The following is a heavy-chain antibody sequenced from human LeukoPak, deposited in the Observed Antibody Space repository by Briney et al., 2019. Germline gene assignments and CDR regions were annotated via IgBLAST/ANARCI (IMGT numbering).Heavy chain of an antibody. CDR1: GFTFSSYS. J-gene: IGHJ4*02. Sequence: GGSLRLSCAASGFTFSSYSMNWVRQAPGKGLEWVSYISSSSSTIYYADSVKGRFTISRDNAKNSLYLQMNSLRAEDTAVYYCARDTAGAYVNYWGQGTLVTVSS. V-gene: IGHV3-48*01. CDR3: ARDTAGAYVNY. CDR2: ISSSSSTI. D-gene: IGHD5-12*01.